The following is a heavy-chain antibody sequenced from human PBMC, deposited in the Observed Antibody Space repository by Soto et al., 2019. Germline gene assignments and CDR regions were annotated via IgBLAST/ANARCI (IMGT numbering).Heavy chain of an antibody. CDR3: ARDSDSSGSFGAFDI. V-gene: IGHV3-30-3*01. J-gene: IGHJ3*02. CDR1: GFTFSSYA. CDR2: ISYDGSNK. D-gene: IGHD3-22*01. Sequence: GGSLRLSCAASGFTFSSYAMHWVRQAPGKGLEWVAVISYDGSNKYYADSVKGRFTISRDNSKNTLYLQMNSLRAEDTAVYYCARDSDSSGSFGAFDIWGQGTMVTVSS.